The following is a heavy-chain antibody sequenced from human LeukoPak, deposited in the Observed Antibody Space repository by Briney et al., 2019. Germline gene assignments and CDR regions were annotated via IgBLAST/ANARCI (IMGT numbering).Heavy chain of an antibody. V-gene: IGHV3-74*01. D-gene: IGHD5-24*01. CDR1: GFTFSSYA. CDR2: INSYGSSI. J-gene: IGHJ4*02. Sequence: PGGSLRLSCAASGFTFSSYAMSWVRQAPGKGLVWVSRINSYGSSISYADSVKGRFTTSRDNAKNTLHLQMNSLRAEDTAVYYCARDLHNWPYWGQGTLVTVSS. CDR3: ARDLHNWPY.